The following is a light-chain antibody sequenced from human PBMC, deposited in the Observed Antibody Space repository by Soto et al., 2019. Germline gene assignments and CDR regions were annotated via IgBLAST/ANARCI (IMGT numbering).Light chain of an antibody. CDR2: AAS. CDR3: QQTYSTPGT. V-gene: IGKV1-39*01. Sequence: DILMTQSPTSLSASVVDRVSITCRASESINIYLNWYQKKSGEAPKLLIYAASSLQSGVPSRFSGSGAGTGFTLTISSLQTEDFATYYCQQTYSTPGTFGQGTKVEIK. J-gene: IGKJ1*01. CDR1: ESINIY.